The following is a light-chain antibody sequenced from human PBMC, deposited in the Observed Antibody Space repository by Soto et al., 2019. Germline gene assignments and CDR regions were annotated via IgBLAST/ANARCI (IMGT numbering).Light chain of an antibody. CDR1: SSNIGGNH. J-gene: IGLJ3*02. V-gene: IGLV1-47*01. Sequence: QSVLTQPPSASRTPGQRVNISCSGGSSNIGGNHVHWYHQLPGAASTLLMYKSDQRPSGVPDRFSGSKSGTSATLVISGLRSEDEDDYYCVAWDDSLSGVVFGGGTKLTVL. CDR2: KSD. CDR3: VAWDDSLSGVV.